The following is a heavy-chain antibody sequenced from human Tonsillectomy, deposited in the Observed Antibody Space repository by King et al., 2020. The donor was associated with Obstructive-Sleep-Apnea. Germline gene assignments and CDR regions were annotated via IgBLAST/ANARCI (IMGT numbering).Heavy chain of an antibody. D-gene: IGHD2-15*01. Sequence: QLVQSGGGLVQPGGSLRLSCAASGFTFSSYDMHWVRQATGKGLEWVSAIGTAGDTYYPGSVKCRFTISRENAKNSLYLQMNSLRAGDTALYYCSREMYCSGGSCRRGFDYWGQGTLVTVSS. CDR1: GFTFSSYD. J-gene: IGHJ4*02. CDR3: SREMYCSGGSCRRGFDY. V-gene: IGHV3-13*01. CDR2: IGTAGDT.